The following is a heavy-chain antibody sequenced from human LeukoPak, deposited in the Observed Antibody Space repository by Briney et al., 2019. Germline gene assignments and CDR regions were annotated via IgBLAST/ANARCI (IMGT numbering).Heavy chain of an antibody. CDR2: MFYSGST. D-gene: IGHD3-16*01. J-gene: IGHJ4*02. V-gene: IGHV4-61*01. CDR1: GYSISSGYY. Sequence: PSETLSLTCTVSGYSISSGYYWSWIRQPPGKGLEWIGYMFYSGSTNYNPSLKSRVTISVDTSKNQFSLKLSSVTAADTAVYYCARGGGGSSFVYWGQGTLVTISS. CDR3: ARGGGGSSFVY.